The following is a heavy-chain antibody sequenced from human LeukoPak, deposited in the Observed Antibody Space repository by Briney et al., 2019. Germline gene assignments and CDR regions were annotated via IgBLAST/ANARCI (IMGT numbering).Heavy chain of an antibody. Sequence: GGSLRLSCAASGFTVSSNYMSWVRQAPGKGLEWVSVIYSGGSTYYADSVKGRFTISRDNSKNTLYLQMNSLRAEDTAVYYCARAAARNYYYNYGMDVWGQGTTVTVSS. CDR1: GFTVSSNY. CDR3: ARAAARNYYYNYGMDV. J-gene: IGHJ6*02. CDR2: IYSGGST. D-gene: IGHD2-2*01. V-gene: IGHV3-53*01.